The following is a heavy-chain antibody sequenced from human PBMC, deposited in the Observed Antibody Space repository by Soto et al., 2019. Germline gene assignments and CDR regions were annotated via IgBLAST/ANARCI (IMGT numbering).Heavy chain of an antibody. Sequence: ASVKVSCKASGYTFTRYPIHWVRQAPGQRLEWMGWINAANGDTAYSQKFQGRVTITRDTSATTAYMDVINLRSEDTAVYYCARHAHDYYYYYYMDVWGKGTTVTVSS. V-gene: IGHV1-3*01. CDR3: ARHAHDYYYYYYMDV. J-gene: IGHJ6*03. CDR2: INAANGDT. CDR1: GYTFTRYP.